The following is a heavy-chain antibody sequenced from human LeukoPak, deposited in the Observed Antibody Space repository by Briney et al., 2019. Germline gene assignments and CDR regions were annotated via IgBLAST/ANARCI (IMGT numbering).Heavy chain of an antibody. CDR3: ARGGLELDY. Sequence: GGSLRLSCAASGFTSSTYSMNWVRQAPGKGLEWVSSISSSNSYIYYADSMKGRLTISRDNAKNALYLQMNSLRAEDTAVYYCARGGLELDYWGQGTLVTVSS. D-gene: IGHD1-7*01. V-gene: IGHV3-21*01. J-gene: IGHJ4*02. CDR2: ISSSNSYI. CDR1: GFTSSTYS.